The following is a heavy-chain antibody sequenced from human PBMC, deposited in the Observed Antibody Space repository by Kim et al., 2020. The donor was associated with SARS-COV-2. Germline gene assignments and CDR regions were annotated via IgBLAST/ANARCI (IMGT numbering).Heavy chain of an antibody. V-gene: IGHV1-24*01. CDR1: GYTLTELS. D-gene: IGHD3-22*01. CDR3: ATSYYYDSSGYYYLEYFQH. J-gene: IGHJ1*01. Sequence: ASVKVSCKVSGYTLTELSMHWVRQAPGKGLEWMGGFDPEDGETIYAQKFQGRVTMTEDTSTDTAYMELSSLRSEDTAVYYCATSYYYDSSGYYYLEYFQHWGQGTLVTVSS. CDR2: FDPEDGET.